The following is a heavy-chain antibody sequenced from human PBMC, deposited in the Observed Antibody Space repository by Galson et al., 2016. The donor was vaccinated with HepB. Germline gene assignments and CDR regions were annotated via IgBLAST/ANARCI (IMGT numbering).Heavy chain of an antibody. CDR1: GYTFTGFY. CDR3: ARLFRSTLSGLDV. V-gene: IGHV1-2*04. Sequence: SVKVSCKASGYTFTGFYLHWVRQAPGQGLEWMGWINPNSGDTNYAQKFKGWVTMTRDTSISTAYMELSRLKSTDTAVYDCARLFRSTLSGLDVWGQGTTVTVSS. CDR2: INPNSGDT. J-gene: IGHJ6*02. D-gene: IGHD5/OR15-5a*01.